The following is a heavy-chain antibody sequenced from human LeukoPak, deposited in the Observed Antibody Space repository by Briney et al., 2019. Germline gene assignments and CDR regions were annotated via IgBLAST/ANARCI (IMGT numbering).Heavy chain of an antibody. Sequence: GGSLRLSCAASGFTFDDYIMHWARQAPGKGLEWVSLISWDGDTTYYADSVKGRFTISRDNSKNTLYLQMNSLKAEDTAVYYCARHRSGRWFDPWGQGTLVTVSS. V-gene: IGHV3-43*01. CDR2: ISWDGDTT. J-gene: IGHJ5*02. CDR1: GFTFDDYI. D-gene: IGHD3-10*01. CDR3: ARHRSGRWFDP.